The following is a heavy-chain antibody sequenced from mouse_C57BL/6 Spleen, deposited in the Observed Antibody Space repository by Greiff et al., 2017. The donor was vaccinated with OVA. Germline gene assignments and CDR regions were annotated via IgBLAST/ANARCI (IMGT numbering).Heavy chain of an antibody. CDR1: GYTFTSYW. CDR3: ARDDGSSFYAMDY. D-gene: IGHD1-1*01. V-gene: IGHV1-55*01. J-gene: IGHJ4*01. CDR2: IYPGSGST. Sequence: VQLQQSGAELVKPGASVKMSCKASGYTFTSYWITWVKQRPGQGLEWIGDIYPGSGSTNYNEKFKSKATLTVDTSSSTAYMQLSSLTSEDSAVYYCARDDGSSFYAMDYWGQGTSVTVSS.